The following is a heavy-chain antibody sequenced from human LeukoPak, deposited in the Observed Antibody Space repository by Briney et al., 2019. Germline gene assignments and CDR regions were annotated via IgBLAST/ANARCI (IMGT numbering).Heavy chain of an antibody. Sequence: ASVEVSCKASGYTFTSYDINWVRQATGQGLEWMGWMNPNSGNTGYAQKFQGRVTITRNTSISTAYMELSSLRSEDTAVYYCARGPTVAGTGVYWGQGTLVTVSS. D-gene: IGHD6-19*01. CDR1: GYTFTSYD. J-gene: IGHJ4*02. V-gene: IGHV1-8*03. CDR3: ARGPTVAGTGVY. CDR2: MNPNSGNT.